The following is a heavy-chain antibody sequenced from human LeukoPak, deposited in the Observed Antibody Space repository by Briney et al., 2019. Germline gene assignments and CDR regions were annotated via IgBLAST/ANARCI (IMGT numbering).Heavy chain of an antibody. V-gene: IGHV3-30-3*01. CDR3: ARDTVAGYYLDY. CDR1: GFTFSSYA. CDR2: ISYDGSNK. J-gene: IGHJ4*02. D-gene: IGHD6-19*01. Sequence: PGGSLRLSCAASGFTFSSYAMHWVRQAPGKGLEWVAVISYDGSNKYYADSVKGRFTISRDNSKNTLYLQMNSLRAEDTAVYYCARDTVAGYYLDYWGQGTLVTVSS.